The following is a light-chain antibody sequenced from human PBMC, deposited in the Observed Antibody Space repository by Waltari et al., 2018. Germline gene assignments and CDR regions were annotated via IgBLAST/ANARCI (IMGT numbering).Light chain of an antibody. V-gene: IGKV2-30*01. CDR3: MQGTHWPYT. J-gene: IGKJ2*01. Sequence: DAVLTQSPLSLTVTLGQPAPIPCRASQSLVFSDGNTYLNWFHQRPGQPPRRLIYKVSNRDSGVPDRFSGSVSGPDFTLKISRVEAEDVGGVYYCMQGTHWPYTFGQGTKLDIK. CDR2: KVS. CDR1: QSLVFSDGNTY.